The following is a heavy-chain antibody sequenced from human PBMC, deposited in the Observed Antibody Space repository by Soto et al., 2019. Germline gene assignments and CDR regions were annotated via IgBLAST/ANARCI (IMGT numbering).Heavy chain of an antibody. CDR3: ARGPPITMVRGVIIALDY. CDR1: GGSISSGGYY. CDR2: IYYSGST. J-gene: IGHJ4*02. V-gene: IGHV4-31*03. Sequence: SETLSLTCTVSGGSISSGGYYWSWIRQHPGKGLEWIGYIYYSGSTYYNPSLKSRVTITVDTSKNQFSLKLSSVTAADTAVYYCARGPPITMVRGVIIALDYWGQGTLVTVSS. D-gene: IGHD3-10*01.